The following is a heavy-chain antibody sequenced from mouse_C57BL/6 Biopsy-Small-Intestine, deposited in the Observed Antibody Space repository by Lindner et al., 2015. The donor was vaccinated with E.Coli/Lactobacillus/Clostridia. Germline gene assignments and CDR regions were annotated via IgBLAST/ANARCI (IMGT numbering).Heavy chain of an antibody. J-gene: IGHJ2*01. CDR3: ARREVYYFDY. Sequence: VQLQESGPELVKSGASVKISCKASGYSFTGYYMNWVKQSPEKSLEWIGEINPSTGGATYNQKFGAEVTLTVDRSSSTTYMQFKSLTSDDSAVYYCARREVYYFDYWGQGTTLTVSS. CDR1: GYSFTGYY. CDR2: INPSTGGA. V-gene: IGHV1-42*01.